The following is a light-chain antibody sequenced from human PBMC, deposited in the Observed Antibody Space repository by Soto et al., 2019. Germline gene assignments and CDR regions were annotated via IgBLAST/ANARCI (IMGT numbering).Light chain of an antibody. CDR3: QQSYTIPYT. CDR1: QSISTY. J-gene: IGKJ2*01. CDR2: AAS. Sequence: DIQMTQSPSSLPASVGDRVTLTCRASQSISTYLNWYQQKPGKAPKLLIYAASSLQSGVPSRLSGSGSGTDFTLTISSLQPEDFATYYCQQSYTIPYTVGQGTKLEI. V-gene: IGKV1-39*01.